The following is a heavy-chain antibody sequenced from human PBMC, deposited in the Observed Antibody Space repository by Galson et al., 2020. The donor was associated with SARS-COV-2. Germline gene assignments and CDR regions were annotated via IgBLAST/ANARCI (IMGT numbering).Heavy chain of an antibody. J-gene: IGHJ6*02. CDR1: GFTFSLYS. Sequence: GGSLRLSCEVSGFTFSLYSMTWVRQAPGKGLEWVSSISRSSDYIYHAESLKGRFTISRDNAKNTLFLQMNSLRADDTAVYFCAREASWAMFAMDVWGQGTTVTVSS. CDR3: AREASWAMFAMDV. CDR2: ISRSSDYI. D-gene: IGHD3-10*02. V-gene: IGHV3-21*06.